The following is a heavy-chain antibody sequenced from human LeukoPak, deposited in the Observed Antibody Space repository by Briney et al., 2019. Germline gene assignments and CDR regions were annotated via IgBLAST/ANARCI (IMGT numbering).Heavy chain of an antibody. CDR2: INHSGST. CDR3: ARGRTYYDSSGARLNWFDP. V-gene: IGHV4-34*01. CDR1: GGSFSGYY. Sequence: PSETLSLTCAVYGGSFSGYYWSWIRQPPGKGLEWIGEINHSGSTNYNPSLKSRVTISVDTSKNQFSLKLSSVTAADTAVYYCARGRTYYDSSGARLNWFDPWGQGTLVTVSS. D-gene: IGHD3-22*01. J-gene: IGHJ5*02.